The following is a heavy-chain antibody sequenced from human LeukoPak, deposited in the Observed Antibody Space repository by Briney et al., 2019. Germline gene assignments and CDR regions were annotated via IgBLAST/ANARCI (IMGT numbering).Heavy chain of an antibody. J-gene: IGHJ6*02. CDR3: ARLTSTFYYSMDV. Sequence: PSETLSLTCTVSGGSISSYYWSWIRQPPGKGLEWIGYIYTSGSTNYNPSLKSRVTISVDTSKNQFSLKLSSVTAADTAVYYCARLTSTFYYSMDVWGPGTAVTVSS. CDR1: GGSISSYY. CDR2: IYTSGST. V-gene: IGHV4-4*09. D-gene: IGHD2/OR15-2a*01.